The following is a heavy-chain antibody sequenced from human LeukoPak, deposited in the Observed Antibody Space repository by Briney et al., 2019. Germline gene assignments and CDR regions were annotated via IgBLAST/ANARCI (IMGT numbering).Heavy chain of an antibody. J-gene: IGHJ4*02. Sequence: SETLSLTCTVSGGSISSSSYYWGWIRQPPGKGLEWIGRIYTSGSTNYNPSLKGRVTMSVDTSKNQLSLQLNSVTAADTAVYYCARGRGSSWYYFDYWGQGTLATVSS. CDR3: ARGRGSSWYYFDY. CDR1: GGSISSSSYY. CDR2: IYTSGST. V-gene: IGHV4-39*07. D-gene: IGHD6-13*01.